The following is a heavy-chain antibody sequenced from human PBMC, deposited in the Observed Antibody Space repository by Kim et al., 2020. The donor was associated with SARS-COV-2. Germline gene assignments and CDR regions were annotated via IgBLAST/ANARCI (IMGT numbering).Heavy chain of an antibody. CDR2: ISGSGDST. CDR1: GFTFSSYA. Sequence: GGSLRLSCAASGFTFSSYAMSWVRQAPGKGLEWVSAISGSGDSTYYVDSVKGRFTISRDNSKNTLYLQMNSLRAEDTAVYYCAKSQHWNPTQFDYWGQGTLVTVSS. J-gene: IGHJ4*02. V-gene: IGHV3-23*01. D-gene: IGHD1-1*01. CDR3: AKSQHWNPTQFDY.